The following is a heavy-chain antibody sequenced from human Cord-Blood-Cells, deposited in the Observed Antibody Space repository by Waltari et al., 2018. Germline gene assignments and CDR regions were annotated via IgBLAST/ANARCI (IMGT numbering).Heavy chain of an antibody. CDR1: GGSISSYY. CDR2: IYTRGST. J-gene: IGHJ4*02. V-gene: IGHV4-4*07. Sequence: QVQLQESGPGLVKPSETLSLTCTVSGGSISSYYWSWIRQPAGKGLEWIGRIYTRGSTNHTPSLKGRVTMSVDTSKNQFSLKLSSGTAADTAVYYCARDQKGRYYVDYWGQGTLVTVSS. CDR3: ARDQKGRYYVDY.